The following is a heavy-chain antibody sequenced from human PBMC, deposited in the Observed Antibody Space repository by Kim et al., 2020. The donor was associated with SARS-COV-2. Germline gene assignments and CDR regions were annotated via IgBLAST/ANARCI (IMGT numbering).Heavy chain of an antibody. J-gene: IGHJ4*02. V-gene: IGHV5-51*01. D-gene: IGHD2-2*01. CDR3: AFSHCSSTSCYAGGFDY. CDR1: GYSFTSYW. Sequence: GESLKISCKGSGYSFTSYWIGWVRQMPGKGLEWMGIIYPGDSDTRYSPSFQGQVTISADKSISTAYLQWSSLKASDTAMYYCAFSHCSSTSCYAGGFDYWGQGTLVTVSS. CDR2: IYPGDSDT.